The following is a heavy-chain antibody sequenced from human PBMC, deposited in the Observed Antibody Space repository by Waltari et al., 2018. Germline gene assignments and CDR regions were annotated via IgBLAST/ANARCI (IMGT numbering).Heavy chain of an antibody. V-gene: IGHV1-46*01. CDR2: INPRGGST. D-gene: IGHD3-3*01. Sequence: QVQLVQSGAEVKKPGASVKVSCKASGYTFTSYYMHWVRQAPGQGLEWMGIINPRGGSTSDEKKLQGKVTMNRDTSTSTVYMELSSLRSEDTAGYYGARTYYDFWSGYYTGKNQNNYFDYWGQGTLVTVSS. CDR1: GYTFTSYY. J-gene: IGHJ4*02. CDR3: ARTYYDFWSGYYTGKNQNNYFDY.